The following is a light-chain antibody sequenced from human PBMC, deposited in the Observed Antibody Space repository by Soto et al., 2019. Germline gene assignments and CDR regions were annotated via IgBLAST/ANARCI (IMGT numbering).Light chain of an antibody. CDR3: QQYHLTQS. CDR2: WAS. CDR1: RSLFFSPARKDF. V-gene: IGKV4-1*01. J-gene: IGKJ1*01. Sequence: TQSPEPLAVSLGERATINCKSSRSLFFSPARKDFLSWFQKKPGQPPKLLIYWASTRASGVPERFIGSGSATDFTLAITSLQAEDVGVYYCQQYHLTQSFGQGTKVEI.